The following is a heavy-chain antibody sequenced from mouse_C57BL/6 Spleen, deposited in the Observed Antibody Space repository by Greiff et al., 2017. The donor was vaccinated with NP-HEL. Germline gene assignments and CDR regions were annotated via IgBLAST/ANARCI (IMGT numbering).Heavy chain of an antibody. CDR3: ARSLGYGSSYAMDY. D-gene: IGHD1-1*01. CDR2: FHPYNDDT. J-gene: IGHJ4*01. Sequence: VKLQESGAELVKPGASVKMSCKASGYTFTTYPIEWMKQNHGKSLEWIGNFHPYNDDTKYNEKFKGKATLTVEKSSSTVYLELSRLTSDDSAVYYCARSLGYGSSYAMDYWGQGTSVTVSS. CDR1: GYTFTTYP. V-gene: IGHV1-47*01.